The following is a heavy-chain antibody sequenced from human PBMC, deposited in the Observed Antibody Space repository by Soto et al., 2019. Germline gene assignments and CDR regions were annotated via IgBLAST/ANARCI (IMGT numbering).Heavy chain of an antibody. CDR3: AKDEKGYFDY. CDR1: GFTFDDYT. Sequence: PGGSLRLSCAASGFTFDDYTMHWVRQAPGKGLEWVSLISWDGGSTYYADSVKGRFTISRDSSKNSLYLQMNSLRTEDTALYYCAKDEKGYFDYWGQGTLVTVSS. J-gene: IGHJ4*02. CDR2: ISWDGGST. V-gene: IGHV3-43*01.